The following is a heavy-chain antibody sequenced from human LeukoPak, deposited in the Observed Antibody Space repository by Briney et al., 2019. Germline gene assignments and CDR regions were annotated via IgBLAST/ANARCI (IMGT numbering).Heavy chain of an antibody. Sequence: SGGSLRLSCAASGFTFSSYRMNWVRQAPGKGLEWVSSISSSSSYIYYTDSVRGRFTISRDNAKNSLYLQMNSLRAEDTAVYYCARDGYCSGGSCYAPRFDPWGQGILVTVSS. D-gene: IGHD2-15*01. J-gene: IGHJ5*02. CDR3: ARDGYCSGGSCYAPRFDP. CDR1: GFTFSSYR. CDR2: ISSSSSYI. V-gene: IGHV3-21*01.